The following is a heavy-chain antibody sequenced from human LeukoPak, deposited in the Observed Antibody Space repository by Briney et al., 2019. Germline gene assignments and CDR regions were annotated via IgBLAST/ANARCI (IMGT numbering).Heavy chain of an antibody. CDR3: ARAETGDNADDAFDI. J-gene: IGHJ3*02. CDR2: INPNSGGT. D-gene: IGHD7-27*01. V-gene: IGHV1-2*02. Sequence: GASVKVSCKASGYTFTGYYMHWVRQAPGQGLEWMGWINPNSGGTNYAQKFQGRVTMTRDTSISTAYMELSRLRSDDTAVYYRARAETGDNADDAFDIWGQGTMVTVSS. CDR1: GYTFTGYY.